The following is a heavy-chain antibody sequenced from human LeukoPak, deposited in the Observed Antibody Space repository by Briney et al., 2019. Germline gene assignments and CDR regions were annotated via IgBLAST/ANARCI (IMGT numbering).Heavy chain of an antibody. J-gene: IGHJ4*02. Sequence: GASVKVSCKASGYTFTSYGISWVRQAPGQGLEWMGWISAYNGNTNYAQKLQGRATMTTDTSTSTAYMELRSLRSDDTAVYYCARDSYCSGGSCCLDYWGQGTLVTVSS. CDR3: ARDSYCSGGSCCLDY. CDR2: ISAYNGNT. CDR1: GYTFTSYG. V-gene: IGHV1-18*01. D-gene: IGHD2-15*01.